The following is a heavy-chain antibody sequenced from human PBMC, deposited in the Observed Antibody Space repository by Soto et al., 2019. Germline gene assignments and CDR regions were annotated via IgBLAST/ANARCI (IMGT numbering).Heavy chain of an antibody. CDR2: ISSSSSYI. D-gene: IGHD1-7*01. CDR1: GFTFSSYS. J-gene: IGHJ5*02. Sequence: EVQLVESGGGLVKPGGSLRLSCAASGFTFSSYSMNWVRQAPGKGLEWVSSISSSSSYIYYAASVKGRFTISRDNATNSLYLQMNSLRAEDTAVYYCAREANYPTWFDPWGPGTLVTVSS. CDR3: AREANYPTWFDP. V-gene: IGHV3-21*01.